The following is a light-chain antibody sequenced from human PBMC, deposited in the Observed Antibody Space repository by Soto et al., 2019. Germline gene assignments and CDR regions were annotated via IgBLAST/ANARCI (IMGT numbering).Light chain of an antibody. CDR1: QKINTW. V-gene: IGKV1-5*03. CDR2: KAS. CDR3: QHYNTYSQT. J-gene: IGKJ1*01. Sequence: RRNQSPSAWSASVGDRVTITCRASQKINTWLAWYQQKPGKAPKLLILKASSLERGVPSRFSGSGSGTEFTLTLSSLHPDDFATYYCQHYNTYSQTFGQGTKVDI.